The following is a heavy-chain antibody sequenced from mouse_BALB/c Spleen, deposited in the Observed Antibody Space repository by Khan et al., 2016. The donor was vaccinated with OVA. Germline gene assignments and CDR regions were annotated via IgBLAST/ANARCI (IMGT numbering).Heavy chain of an antibody. CDR1: GFTFTDYY. Sequence: EVELVESGGGLVQPGGSLRLSCATSGFTFTDYYMSWVRQPPGKALEWLGFIRNKANGYTTEYSASVKGRFTISRDNSQSILYLQMNTLKTEDSATYRCARAYYGSSSLDYSGQGTTLTVSS. CDR2: IRNKANGYTT. CDR3: ARAYYGSSSLDY. D-gene: IGHD1-1*01. V-gene: IGHV7-3*02. J-gene: IGHJ2*01.